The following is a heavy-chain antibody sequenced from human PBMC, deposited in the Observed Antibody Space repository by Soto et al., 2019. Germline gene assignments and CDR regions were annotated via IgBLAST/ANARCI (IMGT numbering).Heavy chain of an antibody. CDR2: ISSSGSTI. CDR1: GFTFSSYE. D-gene: IGHD1-26*01. V-gene: IGHV3-48*03. J-gene: IGHJ4*02. CDR3: ATSSGGHYRRLDY. Sequence: GGSLRLSCAASGFTFSSYEMNWVRQAPGKGLEWVSYISSSGSTIYYADPVKGRFTIYRDNAKNSLYLQTHSLTAEDTAVYYCATSSGGHYRRLDYWAQGTLVTVYS.